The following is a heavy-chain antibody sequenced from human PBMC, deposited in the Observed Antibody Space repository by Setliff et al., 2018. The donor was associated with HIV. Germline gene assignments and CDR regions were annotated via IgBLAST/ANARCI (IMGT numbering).Heavy chain of an antibody. Sequence: GGSLRLSCAASGFTFSSYGMHWVRQAPGKGLEWVAVIWYDGSNKYYADSVKGRFTISRDNSKNTLYLQMNSLRAEDTAVYYCAKDAYYYGSGIDYYYMDVWGKGTTVTGSS. CDR3: AKDAYYYGSGIDYYYMDV. J-gene: IGHJ6*03. V-gene: IGHV3-30*02. CDR2: IWYDGSNK. D-gene: IGHD3-10*01. CDR1: GFTFSSYG.